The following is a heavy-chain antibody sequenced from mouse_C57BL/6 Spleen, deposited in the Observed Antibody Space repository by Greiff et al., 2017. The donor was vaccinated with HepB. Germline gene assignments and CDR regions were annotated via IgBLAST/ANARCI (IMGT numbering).Heavy chain of an antibody. CDR2: INPNNGGT. CDR3: ARGYYGSGDDY. Sequence: VHVKQSGPELVKPGASVKMSCKASGYTFTDYNMHWVKQSHGKSLEWIGYINPNNGGTSYNQKFKGKATLTVNKSSSTAYMELRSLTSEDSAVYYCARGYYGSGDDYWGQGTTLTVSS. D-gene: IGHD1-1*01. V-gene: IGHV1-22*01. J-gene: IGHJ2*01. CDR1: GYTFTDYN.